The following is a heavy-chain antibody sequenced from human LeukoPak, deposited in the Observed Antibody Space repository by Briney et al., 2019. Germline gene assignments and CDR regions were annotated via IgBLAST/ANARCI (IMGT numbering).Heavy chain of an antibody. CDR2: ISSSSSYI. CDR1: GFTFSSHS. D-gene: IGHD3-16*01. Sequence: GGSLRLSCAASGFTFSSHSMNWVRQAPGKGLEWVSSISSSSSYIYYADSVKGRFTISRDNAKNSLYLQMNSLRAEDTAVYYCARGSMIGFDYWGQGTLVTVSS. J-gene: IGHJ4*02. CDR3: ARGSMIGFDY. V-gene: IGHV3-21*01.